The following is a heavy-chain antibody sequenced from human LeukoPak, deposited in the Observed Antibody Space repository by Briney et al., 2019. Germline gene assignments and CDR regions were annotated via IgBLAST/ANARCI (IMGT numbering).Heavy chain of an antibody. CDR1: GYIFSTYW. Sequence: GESLKISCKGSGYIFSTYWIAWVRQMPGKGLEWMGVTYPGDSETRYSPSFQGQVTISANKSISTAYLQWSSLKASDTAVYYCARIMVGATGDYWGQGTLVTVSS. CDR3: ARIMVGATGDY. V-gene: IGHV5-51*01. D-gene: IGHD1-26*01. CDR2: TYPGDSET. J-gene: IGHJ4*02.